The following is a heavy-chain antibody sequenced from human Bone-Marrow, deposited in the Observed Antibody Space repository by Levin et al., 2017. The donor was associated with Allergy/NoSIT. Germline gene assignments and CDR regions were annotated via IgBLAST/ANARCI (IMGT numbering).Heavy chain of an antibody. CDR1: GGSFSGYY. CDR2: INHSGST. CDR3: ARGPLRTAKGYGMDV. Sequence: KAGGSLRLSCAVYGGSFSGYYWSWIRQPPGKGLEWIGEINHSGSTNYNPSLKSRVTISVDTSKNQFSLKLSSVTAADTAVYYCARGPLRTAKGYGMDVWGQGTTVTVSS. V-gene: IGHV4-34*01. J-gene: IGHJ6*02.